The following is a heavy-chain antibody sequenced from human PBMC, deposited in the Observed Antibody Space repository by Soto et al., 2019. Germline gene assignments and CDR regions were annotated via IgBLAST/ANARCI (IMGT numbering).Heavy chain of an antibody. CDR1: GFTFSSYA. J-gene: IGHJ4*02. CDR3: ARDWALKDY. V-gene: IGHV3-30-3*01. CDR2: ISYDGSNK. Sequence: VSVGGVVQPGRSLRLSCAASGFTFSSYAMHWVRQAPGKGLEWVAVISYDGSNKYYADSVKGRFTISRDNSKNTLYLQMNSLRAEDTAVYYCARDWALKDYWGQGTLVTVSS. D-gene: IGHD3-16*01.